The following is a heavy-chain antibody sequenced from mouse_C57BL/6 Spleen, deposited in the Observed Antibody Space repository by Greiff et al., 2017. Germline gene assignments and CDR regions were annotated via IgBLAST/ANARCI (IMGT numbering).Heavy chain of an antibody. CDR1: GYTFTDYN. CDR2: INPNNGGT. V-gene: IGHV1-18*01. D-gene: IGHD1-3*01. J-gene: IGHJ1*03. CDR3: ARKSYWYFDV. Sequence: VQLQQSGPELVKPGASVKIPCKASGYTFTDYNMDWVKQSHGKSLEWIGDINPNNGGTIYSQKFKGKATLTVDKSSSTAYMELRSLTSEDTAVYYCARKSYWYFDVWGTVTTVTVSS.